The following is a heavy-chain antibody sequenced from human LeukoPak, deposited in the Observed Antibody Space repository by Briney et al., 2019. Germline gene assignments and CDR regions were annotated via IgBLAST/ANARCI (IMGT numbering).Heavy chain of an antibody. D-gene: IGHD2-2*01. J-gene: IGHJ5*02. CDR3: ARRGLYGSSPFDP. V-gene: IGHV4-39*01. Sequence: SETLSLTCTVSGGSISNSYYLWGWIRQPPGKGLEWLAIIYYSGTTYYNPSLKSRLTISIDTSKNQFSLNLRSVTAADTAVYYCARRGLYGSSPFDPWGQGTLVTVSS. CDR2: IYYSGTT. CDR1: GGSISNSYYL.